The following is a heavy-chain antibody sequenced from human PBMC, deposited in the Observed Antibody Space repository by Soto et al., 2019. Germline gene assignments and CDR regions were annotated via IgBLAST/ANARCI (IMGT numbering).Heavy chain of an antibody. CDR3: ARATGENRLPAYFDY. V-gene: IGHV3-30-3*01. CDR1: GFSFSFYV. D-gene: IGHD5-18*01. J-gene: IGHJ4*02. CDR2: ISYDGTTK. Sequence: PGGSLRLSCAASGFSFSFYVIHWVRQAPGKGLEWVALISYDGTTKYYADSVKDRFTISRDNTRNTVSLQMHSLRGEDAAVYYCARATGENRLPAYFDYWGQGTPVTVSS.